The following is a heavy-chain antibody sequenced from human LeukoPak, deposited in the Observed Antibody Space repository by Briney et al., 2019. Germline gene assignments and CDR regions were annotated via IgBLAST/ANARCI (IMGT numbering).Heavy chain of an antibody. CDR2: IVVGSGNT. Sequence: ASVKVSCKASGFTVTSSAMQWVRQARGQRLEWIGVIVVGSGNTNYAQKFQERATITRDMSTSTAYMELSSLRSEDTAVYYCAAGPYSGTAWDAFDIWGQGTMVTVSS. J-gene: IGHJ3*02. CDR3: AAGPYSGTAWDAFDI. V-gene: IGHV1-58*02. D-gene: IGHD1-26*01. CDR1: GFTVTSSA.